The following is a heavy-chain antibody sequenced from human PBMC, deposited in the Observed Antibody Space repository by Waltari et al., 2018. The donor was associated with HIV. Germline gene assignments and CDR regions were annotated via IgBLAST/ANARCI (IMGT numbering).Heavy chain of an antibody. D-gene: IGHD3-22*01. J-gene: IGHJ4*02. CDR1: GGTFRSYT. V-gene: IGHV1-69*08. CDR2: IIPILGIA. Sequence: VQLVQSGAEVKKPGSSVKVSCKASGGTFRSYTISWVRQAAGRGLEWMGRIIPILGIANYAQKVQGRVTITADKSTSTAYMELSSLRSEDTAVYYCAREVGDYYDSSGYYLGYWGQGTLVTVSS. CDR3: AREVGDYYDSSGYYLGY.